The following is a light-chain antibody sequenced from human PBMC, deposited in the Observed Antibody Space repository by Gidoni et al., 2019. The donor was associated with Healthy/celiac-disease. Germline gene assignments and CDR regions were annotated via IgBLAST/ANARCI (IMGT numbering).Light chain of an antibody. CDR2: AAS. V-gene: IGKV1-39*01. CDR3: QQSYSTPLT. CDR1: QSISSY. J-gene: IGKJ3*01. Sequence: DIQMTQSPSSLSASVGDRVTITCRANQSISSYLNWYQQKPGKAPKLLIYAASSLQSGVPSRCSGSGSGTDFTLTISSLQPEDFATYYCQQSYSTPLTFGPGTKVDIK.